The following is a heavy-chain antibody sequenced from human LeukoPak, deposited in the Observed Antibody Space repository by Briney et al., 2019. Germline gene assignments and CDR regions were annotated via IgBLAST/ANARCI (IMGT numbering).Heavy chain of an antibody. CDR2: INTNTGNP. Sequence: ASVRVSCKASGYIFNNYAMNWVRQAPGQGLEWMGWINTNTGNPTYAQGFTGRFVFSLDTSVSTAYLQITSLKAEDTAVYYCARDRWTTVSPPDYWGQGTLVTVSS. J-gene: IGHJ4*02. CDR1: GYIFNNYA. CDR3: ARDRWTTVSPPDY. D-gene: IGHD4-17*01. V-gene: IGHV7-4-1*02.